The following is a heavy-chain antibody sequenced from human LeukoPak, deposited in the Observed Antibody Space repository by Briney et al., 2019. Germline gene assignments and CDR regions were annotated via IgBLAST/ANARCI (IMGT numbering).Heavy chain of an antibody. CDR2: IYYSGNT. Sequence: ETPYLTCTVSGGSISNSGYYWGWIRQPPGKGLEWIGNIYYSGNTYYNPSLKTRVTMSVDTSKNQFSLKLSSVTAADTAVYYCAKTYYYDPFDYWGQGTLVSASS. CDR1: GGSISNSGYY. J-gene: IGHJ4*02. V-gene: IGHV4-39*05. D-gene: IGHD3-22*01. CDR3: AKTYYYDPFDY.